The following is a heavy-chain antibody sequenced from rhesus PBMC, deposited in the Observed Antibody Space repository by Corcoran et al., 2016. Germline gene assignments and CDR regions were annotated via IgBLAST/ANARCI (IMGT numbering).Heavy chain of an antibody. CDR3: ARDRLYSGLDS. D-gene: IGHD3-16*01. J-gene: IGHJ6*01. CDR1: GGSIRRSY. CDR2: IYGSVSST. V-gene: IGHV4-169*02. Sequence: QLQLQESGLGLVKPSATLSLPFAVCGGSIRRSYCSWIRQAPGKGQEWIGYIYGSVSSTNYNPSLKSRVTLSVDTSKNQLSLKLSSVTAADTAVYYCARDRLYSGLDSWGQGVVVTVSS.